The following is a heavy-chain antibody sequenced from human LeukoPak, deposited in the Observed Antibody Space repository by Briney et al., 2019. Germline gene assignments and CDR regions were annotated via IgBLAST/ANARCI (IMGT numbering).Heavy chain of an antibody. CDR1: GFTFSSYE. V-gene: IGHV3-48*03. CDR2: ISSSGSTI. Sequence: GGSLRLSCAASGFTFSSYEMNWVRQAPGKGLEWGSYISSSGSTIYYADSVKGRFTISRDNAKNSLYLQMNSLRAEDTAVYYCARDREAVDTKAWYFDYWGQGTLVTVSS. D-gene: IGHD6-19*01. CDR3: ARDREAVDTKAWYFDY. J-gene: IGHJ4*02.